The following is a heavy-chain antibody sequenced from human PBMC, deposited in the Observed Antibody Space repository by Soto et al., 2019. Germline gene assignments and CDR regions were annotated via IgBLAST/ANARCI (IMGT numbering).Heavy chain of an antibody. CDR3: ARHDSPRRWLQFEGYYGMDV. V-gene: IGHV5-51*01. CDR1: GYSFTSYW. J-gene: IGHJ6*02. Sequence: GESLKISCKGSGYSFTSYWIGWVRQMPGKGLEWMGIIYPGDSDTRYSPSFQGQVTISADKSISTAYLQWSSLKASDTAMYYCARHDSPRRWLQFEGYYGMDVWGQGTTVTVSS. CDR2: IYPGDSDT. D-gene: IGHD5-12*01.